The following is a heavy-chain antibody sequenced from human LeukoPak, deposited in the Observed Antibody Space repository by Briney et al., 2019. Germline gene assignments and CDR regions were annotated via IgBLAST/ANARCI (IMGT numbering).Heavy chain of an antibody. CDR1: GFILSRNY. D-gene: IGHD3-22*01. CDR2: IYRDDTT. V-gene: IGHV3-53*01. J-gene: IGHJ4*02. CDR3: ATAAYDSGSYIVNHDY. Sequence: GGSLRLPCAASGFILSRNYMSWVRPAPGKGVEWVSVIYRDDTTYYADSVKGRFTISRDNSKNTLYLQMSSLRAEDTAVYYCATAAYDSGSYIVNHDYWGQGTLVTVSS.